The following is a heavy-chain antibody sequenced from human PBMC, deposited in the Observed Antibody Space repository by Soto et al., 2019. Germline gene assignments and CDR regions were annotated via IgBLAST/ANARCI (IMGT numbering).Heavy chain of an antibody. CDR3: ASSGAREGDWCDP. Sequence: QVHLQESGPGQVRPSQTLSLTCSVSGDSIRRRGFYWSGIRQRPGEGLEWIGFIYYSGSTDYNPSLKSRVAISAAISKTQFALTLNSVTAADTAVYYCASSGAREGDWCDPWGQGTLVTVSS. CDR2: IYYSGST. J-gene: IGHJ5*02. D-gene: IGHD3-16*01. V-gene: IGHV4-31*03. CDR1: GDSIRRRGFY.